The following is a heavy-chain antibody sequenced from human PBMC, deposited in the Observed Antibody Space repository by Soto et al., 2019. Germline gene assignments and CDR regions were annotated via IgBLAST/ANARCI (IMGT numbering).Heavy chain of an antibody. Sequence: QLQLHESGPGLVKPSETLSLTCAVSGDSMSSSDYYWGWIRQPPGKGLEWIGSIYYSGSTYYNPSLQSRDAISVDTSKNQFSLKLKSVTAADTAIYYCARRTVNIRTYYSGLKTHCFDYWGQGAPVTVSS. J-gene: IGHJ4*02. CDR2: IYYSGST. CDR1: GDSMSSSDYY. V-gene: IGHV4-39*01. D-gene: IGHD3-22*01. CDR3: ARRTVNIRTYYSGLKTHCFDY.